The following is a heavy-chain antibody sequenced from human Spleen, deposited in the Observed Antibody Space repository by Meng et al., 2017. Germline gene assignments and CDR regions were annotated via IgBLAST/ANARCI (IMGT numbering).Heavy chain of an antibody. D-gene: IGHD3-16*01. V-gene: IGHV3-23*01. CDR2: ISGSGGST. J-gene: IGHJ3*02. CDR1: GFTFSNYA. Sequence: GESLKISCAASGFTFSNYAMSWVRQAPGKGLEWVSDISGSGGSTYYADSVKGRFTISRDNSKNTLYLQMNSLRAEDTAVYYCARATGDLWNALDIWGQGTMVTVSS. CDR3: ARATGDLWNALDI.